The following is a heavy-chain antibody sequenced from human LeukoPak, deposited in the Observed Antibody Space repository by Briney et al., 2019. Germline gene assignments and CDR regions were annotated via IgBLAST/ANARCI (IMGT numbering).Heavy chain of an antibody. CDR2: IKQDGSEK. CDR3: ASQGY. Sequence: GGSLRLSCAASGFTFNNYWMSWVRQAPGRGLEWVANIKQDGSEKNYVDSVKGRFTISRDNAKNALYLQMNSLGAEDTAVYHCASQGYWGQGTLVTISS. J-gene: IGHJ4*02. V-gene: IGHV3-7*02. CDR1: GFTFNNYW.